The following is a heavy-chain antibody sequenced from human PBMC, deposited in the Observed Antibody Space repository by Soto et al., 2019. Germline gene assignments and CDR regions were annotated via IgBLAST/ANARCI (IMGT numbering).Heavy chain of an antibody. J-gene: IGHJ5*02. D-gene: IGHD4-17*01. CDR2: ISSRGSTI. V-gene: IGHV3-11*01. CDR3: ARDNKRVPVNQNNWFDP. Sequence: PGGSLRLSCGASGFTFSDYYMSWIRQAPGKGLEWVSYISSRGSTIYYADSVKGRFTISRDNAKNSLYLQMNSLRAEDTAVYYCARDNKRVPVNQNNWFDPWGQGTLVTVSS. CDR1: GFTFSDYY.